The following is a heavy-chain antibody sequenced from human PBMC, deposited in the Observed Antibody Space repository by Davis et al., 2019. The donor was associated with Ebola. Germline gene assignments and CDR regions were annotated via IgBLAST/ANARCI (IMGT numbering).Heavy chain of an antibody. CDR2: IKTDGSEA. Sequence: GGSLRLSCAASGFTFSSYWMSCVRQAPGKGLEWVANIKTDGSEAHYVDSVKGRFTMSRDNAKNSLYLQLDSLRDDDTAVYYCARWGLRGNYDSWSGSDYYFDYWGQGTLVTVSS. D-gene: IGHD3-3*01. CDR1: GFTFSSYW. V-gene: IGHV3-7*02. CDR3: ARWGLRGNYDSWSGSDYYFDY. J-gene: IGHJ4*02.